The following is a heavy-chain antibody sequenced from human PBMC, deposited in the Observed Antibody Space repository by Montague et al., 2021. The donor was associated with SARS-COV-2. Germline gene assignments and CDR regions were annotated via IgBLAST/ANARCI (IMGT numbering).Heavy chain of an antibody. CDR1: FGSISTYY. J-gene: IGHJ5*01. CDR2: ILYNGST. D-gene: IGHD2-21*01. V-gene: IGHV4-59*01. Sequence: SETLSLTCTLSFGSISTYYCSWIRQPAGKGLEWIGFILYNGSTKXNPSRRRRVSISLDTSKNQFSLKLSSVTAADTAVYYCARQDAWAYCGDECYRGWFDSWGQGTMVTVSS. CDR3: ARQDAWAYCGDECYRGWFDS.